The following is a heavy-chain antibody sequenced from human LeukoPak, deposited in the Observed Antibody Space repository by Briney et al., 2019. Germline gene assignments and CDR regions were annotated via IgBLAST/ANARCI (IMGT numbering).Heavy chain of an antibody. CDR2: IYSGGST. CDR1: GFTVSSNY. V-gene: IGHV3-53*01. Sequence: GGSLRLSCAASGFTVSSNYMSWVRQAPGKGLEWVSVIYSGGSTYYADSVKGRFTISRDNSKNTLYLQMNSLRAEDTAVYYCANYCGGDCLKGGYWGQGTLVTVSS. CDR3: ANYCGGDCLKGGY. D-gene: IGHD2-21*02. J-gene: IGHJ4*02.